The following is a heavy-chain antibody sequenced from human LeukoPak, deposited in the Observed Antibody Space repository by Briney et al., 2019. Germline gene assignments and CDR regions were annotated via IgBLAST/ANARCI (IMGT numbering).Heavy chain of an antibody. CDR1: GGSISSSIYY. J-gene: IGHJ4*02. Sequence: PSETLSLTCTVSGGSISSSIYYWGWIRQPPGKGLEWIGSIFYSGSTYYNPSLKSRVTISVDTSKNQFSLKLSSVTAADTAVHYCARRARGSYLYYFDYWGQGTLVTVSS. D-gene: IGHD3-10*01. CDR3: ARRARGSYLYYFDY. CDR2: IFYSGST. V-gene: IGHV4-39*01.